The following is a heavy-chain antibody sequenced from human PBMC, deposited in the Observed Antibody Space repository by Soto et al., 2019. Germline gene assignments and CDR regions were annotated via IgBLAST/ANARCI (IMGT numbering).Heavy chain of an antibody. Sequence: QLQLQESGSGLVKPSQTLSLTCAVSGGSISSGGYSWSWIRQPPGKGLEWIGYIYHSGSTYYNPSLQXXXXXXLDRSKKQFSLKLSSVTAAETAVYYCAXGMTTVTTLDYWGQGTLVTVSS. V-gene: IGHV4-30-2*01. CDR2: IYHSGST. J-gene: IGHJ4*02. CDR1: GGSISSGGYS. D-gene: IGHD4-17*01. CDR3: AXGMTTVTTLDY.